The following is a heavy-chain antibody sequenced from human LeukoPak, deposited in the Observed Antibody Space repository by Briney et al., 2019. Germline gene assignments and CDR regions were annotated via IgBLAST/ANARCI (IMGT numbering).Heavy chain of an antibody. D-gene: IGHD2-2*02. J-gene: IGHJ6*03. CDR1: GYTFTSYG. CDR3: ARDLSVPAAISPYYYYYMDV. Sequence: ASVKVSCKASGYTFTSYGISWVRQAPGQGLEWMGWTSAYNGNTNYAQKLQGRVTMTTDTSTSTAYMELRSLRSDDTAVYYCARDLSVPAAISPYYYYYMDVWGKGTTVTVSS. CDR2: TSAYNGNT. V-gene: IGHV1-18*01.